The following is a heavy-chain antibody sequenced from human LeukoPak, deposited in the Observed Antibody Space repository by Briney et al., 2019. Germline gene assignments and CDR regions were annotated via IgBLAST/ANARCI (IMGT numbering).Heavy chain of an antibody. CDR1: GFTFDDYA. V-gene: IGHV3-9*03. CDR3: AKDMGAVVTGAFDI. J-gene: IGHJ3*02. D-gene: IGHD4-23*01. Sequence: PGRSLRLSCAASGFTFDDYAMHWVRQAPGKGLEWVSGISWNSGSIGYAYSVKGRLTISRDNAKNSLYLQMNSLRAEDMALYYCAKDMGAVVTGAFDIWGQGTMVTVSS. CDR2: ISWNSGSI.